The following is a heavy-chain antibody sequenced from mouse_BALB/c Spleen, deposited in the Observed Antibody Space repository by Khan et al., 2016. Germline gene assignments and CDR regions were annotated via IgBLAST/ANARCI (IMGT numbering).Heavy chain of an antibody. V-gene: IGHV5-12-2*01. J-gene: IGHJ2*01. CDR3: GRERRARADGYFDY. Sequence: EVELVESGGGLVQPGGSLKLSCAASGFTFSSYTMSWVHQTPEKRLEWVAYISNGGGSTYYPDTVKGRFTISRDNAKNTLYLQMSSLKSEDTAMYYCGRERRARADGYFDYWGQGTTLTVSS. CDR1: GFTFSSYT. D-gene: IGHD3-1*01. CDR2: ISNGGGST.